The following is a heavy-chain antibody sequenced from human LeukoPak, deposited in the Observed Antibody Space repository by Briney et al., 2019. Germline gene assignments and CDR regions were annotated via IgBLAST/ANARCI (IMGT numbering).Heavy chain of an antibody. CDR2: INPNSGGT. V-gene: IGHV1-2*02. D-gene: IGHD7-27*01. CDR3: ARDQTGDGFDY. J-gene: IGHJ4*02. Sequence: ASVKVSCKASGYTFTGYYMNWVRQAPGLGLEWIGGINPNSGGTNYAQKFQGRVTMTRDTSISTAYMELSRLRSDDTAVYYCARDQTGDGFDYWGQGTLVTVSS. CDR1: GYTFTGYY.